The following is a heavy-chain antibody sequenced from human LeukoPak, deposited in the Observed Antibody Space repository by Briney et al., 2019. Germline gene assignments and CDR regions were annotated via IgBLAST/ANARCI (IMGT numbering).Heavy chain of an antibody. CDR2: ISSSSSSYI. Sequence: AGGSLRLSCAASGFTFSSYSMNWVRQAPGKGLEWVSSISSSSSSYIYYADSVKGRFTISRDNAKNSLYLQMNSLRAEDTAVYYCARDLRILEWLHDYWGQGTLVTVSS. CDR3: ARDLRILEWLHDY. D-gene: IGHD3-3*01. J-gene: IGHJ4*02. V-gene: IGHV3-21*01. CDR1: GFTFSSYS.